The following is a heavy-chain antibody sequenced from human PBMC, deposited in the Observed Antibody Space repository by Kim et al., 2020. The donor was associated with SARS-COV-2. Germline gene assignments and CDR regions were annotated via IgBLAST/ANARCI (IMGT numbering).Heavy chain of an antibody. CDR2: ISGSGGST. V-gene: IGHV3-23*01. Sequence: GGSLRLSCAASGFTFSSYAMSWVRQAPGKGLEWVSAISGSGGSTYYADSVKGRFTISRDNSKNTLYLQMNSLRAEDTAVYYCAKPHYYDSSGYYSSNWFDPWGQGTLVTVSS. CDR3: AKPHYYDSSGYYSSNWFDP. D-gene: IGHD3-22*01. J-gene: IGHJ5*02. CDR1: GFTFSSYA.